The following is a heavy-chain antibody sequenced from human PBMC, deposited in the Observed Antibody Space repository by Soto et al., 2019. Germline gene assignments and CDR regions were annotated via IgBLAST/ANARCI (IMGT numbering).Heavy chain of an antibody. CDR3: ARHLKYYDFWSGNIDY. D-gene: IGHD3-3*01. CDR1: SDSISSYY. CDR2: IYYSGST. Sequence: SETLSLTCTVSSDSISSYYWIWIRQSPGKGLEWIGSIYYSGSTYYNPSLKSRVTISVDTSKNQFSLKLSSVTAADTAVYYCARHLKYYDFWSGNIDYWGQGTLVTVSS. V-gene: IGHV4-59*05. J-gene: IGHJ4*02.